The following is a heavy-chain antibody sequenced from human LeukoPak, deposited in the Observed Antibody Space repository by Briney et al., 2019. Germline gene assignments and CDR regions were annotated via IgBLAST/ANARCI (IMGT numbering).Heavy chain of an antibody. CDR3: AREYDFWSGLSPPDY. CDR2: IRYDGSNK. V-gene: IGHV3-30*02. CDR1: GFSFSSYG. J-gene: IGHJ4*02. Sequence: GGSLRLSCLTSGFSFSSYGMHRVRQAPGKGLEWVAFIRYDGSNKYYADSVKGRFTISRDNSKNTLYLQMNSLRAEDTAVYYCAREYDFWSGLSPPDYWGQGTLVTVSS. D-gene: IGHD3-3*01.